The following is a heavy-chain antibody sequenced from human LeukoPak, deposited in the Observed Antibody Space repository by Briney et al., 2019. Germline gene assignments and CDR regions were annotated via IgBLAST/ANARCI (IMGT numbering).Heavy chain of an antibody. Sequence: PGRSLRLSCVASGFTFSNYYMHWVRQAPGKGLEWVAVIWYDGSNKYYADSVKGRFTISRDNSKNTLYLQMNSLRAEDTAVYYCARDSYSYGFDSSDYWGQGTLVTVSS. CDR1: GFTFSNYY. D-gene: IGHD5-18*01. CDR3: ARDSYSYGFDSSDY. CDR2: IWYDGSNK. V-gene: IGHV3-33*08. J-gene: IGHJ4*02.